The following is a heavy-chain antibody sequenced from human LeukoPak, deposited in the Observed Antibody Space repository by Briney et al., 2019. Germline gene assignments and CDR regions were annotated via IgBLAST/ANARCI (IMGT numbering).Heavy chain of an antibody. J-gene: IGHJ4*02. V-gene: IGHV2-5*02. CDR1: GFSLSTSGVG. Sequence: SGPTLVNPTQTLTLTCTFSGFSLSTSGVGVGWIRQPPGKALEWLALIYWDDDKRYSPSLKSKLTITKDTSKNQVVLTMTNMGPVDTATYYCAHRRTTAAQQSFDYWGQGTLVTVSS. CDR2: IYWDDDK. CDR3: AHRRTTAAQQSFDY. D-gene: IGHD4-17*01.